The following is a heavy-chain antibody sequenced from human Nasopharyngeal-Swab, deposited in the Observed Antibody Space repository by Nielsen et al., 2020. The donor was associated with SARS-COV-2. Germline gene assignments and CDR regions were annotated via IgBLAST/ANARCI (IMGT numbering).Heavy chain of an antibody. J-gene: IGHJ4*02. Sequence: WIRQPPGKALEWLALIYWDEDKRYSPSLKSRLTITKDTSKNQVVLTMTNMDPVDTATYYCAQRTTLTSYGYWGQGTLVTVSS. D-gene: IGHD4-17*01. CDR3: AQRTTLTSYGY. CDR2: IYWDEDK. V-gene: IGHV2-5*02.